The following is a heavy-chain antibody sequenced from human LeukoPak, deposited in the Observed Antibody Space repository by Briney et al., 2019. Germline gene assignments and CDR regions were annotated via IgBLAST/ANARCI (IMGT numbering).Heavy chain of an antibody. D-gene: IGHD3-3*01. J-gene: IGHJ4*02. CDR3: ARGHRQYYDFWSGYFFDY. V-gene: IGHV4-61*01. CDR1: GASLSSGSYY. Sequence: SQTLSLTCTVSGASLSSGSYYWSWIRQPPGKGLEWIGYIYYGESTNYNPSLKSRVTISVNTSKNQFSLKLSSVTAADTAVYYCARGHRQYYDFWSGYFFDYWGQGTLVAVSS. CDR2: IYYGEST.